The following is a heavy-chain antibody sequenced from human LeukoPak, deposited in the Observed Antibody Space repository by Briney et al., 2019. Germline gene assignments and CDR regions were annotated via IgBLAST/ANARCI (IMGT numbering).Heavy chain of an antibody. CDR1: GFTFSSYS. D-gene: IGHD2/OR15-2a*01. CDR3: ARDFLHPSDY. CDR2: ISSSSSYT. J-gene: IGHJ4*02. V-gene: IGHV3-21*01. Sequence: GGSLRLSCAASGFTFSSYSMNWVRQAPGKGLEWVSSISSSSSYTYYADSVKGRFTISRDNAKNSLYLQMNSLRAEDTAVYYCARDFLHPSDYWGQGTLVTVSS.